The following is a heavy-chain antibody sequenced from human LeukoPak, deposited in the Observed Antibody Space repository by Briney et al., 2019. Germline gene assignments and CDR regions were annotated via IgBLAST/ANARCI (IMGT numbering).Heavy chain of an antibody. Sequence: SETLSLTCAVYGGSFSGYYWSWIRQPPGKGLEWIGEINHSGSTNYNPSLKSRVTISVDTSKNQFSLKLSSVTAADTAVYYCARPYYYDTSGYYYDYWGQGTLVTVSS. CDR1: GGSFSGYY. CDR3: ARPYYYDTSGYYYDY. CDR2: INHSGST. J-gene: IGHJ4*02. V-gene: IGHV4-34*01. D-gene: IGHD3-22*01.